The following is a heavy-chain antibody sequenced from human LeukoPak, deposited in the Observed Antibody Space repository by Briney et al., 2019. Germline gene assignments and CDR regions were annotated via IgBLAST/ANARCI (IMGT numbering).Heavy chain of an antibody. Sequence: GRSLRLSCAASGFTFSSYGMHWVRQAPGKGLEWVAVISYDGSNKYYADSVKGRFTISRDNSKNTLYLQMDSLRPEDTAVYYCARVGYDFWSAVFFYFDYWGQGTLVTVSS. D-gene: IGHD3-3*01. CDR2: ISYDGSNK. CDR3: ARVGYDFWSAVFFYFDY. CDR1: GFTFSSYG. J-gene: IGHJ4*02. V-gene: IGHV3-30*03.